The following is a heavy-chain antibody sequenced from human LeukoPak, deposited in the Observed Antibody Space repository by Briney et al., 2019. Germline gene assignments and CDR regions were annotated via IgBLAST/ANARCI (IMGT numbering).Heavy chain of an antibody. CDR2: IYPVDSDT. CDR1: AYSFTGHW. CDR3: ARLDTLFDY. D-gene: IGHD5-18*01. Sequence: GESLQISCKASAYSFTGHWIGWVRQMPGKGLEWMAIIYPVDSDTRYSPSFQGHITISADKSISTAYLQWSSLKDSDTGTYYCARLDTLFDYWGQGTLVTVSS. J-gene: IGHJ4*02. V-gene: IGHV5-51*01.